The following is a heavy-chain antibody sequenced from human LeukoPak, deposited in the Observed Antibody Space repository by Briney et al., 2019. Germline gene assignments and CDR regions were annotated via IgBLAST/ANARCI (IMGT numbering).Heavy chain of an antibody. CDR1: RGSISPYY. CDR2: IYYIGTT. Sequence: PSETLSPTCTVSRGSISPYYWSWIRQSPGKGLEWIGYIYYIGTTNYNPSLQSRVTMSVDTSTNQFTLNLASVTAADTAVYYCARGGFESCSAGSCLLGNYWGQGILVAVSS. CDR3: ARGGFESCSAGSCLLGNY. D-gene: IGHD2-15*01. V-gene: IGHV4-59*01. J-gene: IGHJ4*02.